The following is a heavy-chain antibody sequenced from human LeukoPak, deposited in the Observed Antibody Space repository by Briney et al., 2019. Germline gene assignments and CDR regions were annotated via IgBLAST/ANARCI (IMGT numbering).Heavy chain of an antibody. CDR1: GCTFSSYS. CDR2: ISSSSSYI. V-gene: IGHV3-21*01. J-gene: IGHJ4*02. D-gene: IGHD3-22*01. Sequence: GRSLRLSCAASGCTFSSYSMHWVHQAPGKGLEWVSSISSSSSYIYYADSVKGRFTISRDNAKNSLYLQINSLRAEDTAVYYCARDPTYYYDSSGYYFFDYWGQGTLVTVSS. CDR3: ARDPTYYYDSSGYYFFDY.